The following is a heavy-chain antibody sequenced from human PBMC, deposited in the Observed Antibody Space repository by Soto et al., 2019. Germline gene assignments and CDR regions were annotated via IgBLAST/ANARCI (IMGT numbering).Heavy chain of an antibody. J-gene: IGHJ4*02. V-gene: IGHV3-7*03. D-gene: IGHD3-10*01. Sequence: PGGSLRLSCAASGFTFSSYWMSWVRQAPGKGLEWVANIKQDGSEKYYVDSVKGRFTISRDNAKNSLYLQMNSLRAEDTAVYYCASDKTYYYGSGSYSYWGQGTLVTVSS. CDR2: IKQDGSEK. CDR3: ASDKTYYYGSGSYSY. CDR1: GFTFSSYW.